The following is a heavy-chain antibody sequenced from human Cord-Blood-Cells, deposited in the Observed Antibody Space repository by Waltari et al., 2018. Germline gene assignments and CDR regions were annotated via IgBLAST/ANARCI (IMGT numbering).Heavy chain of an antibody. D-gene: IGHD3-16*01. CDR2: IIPIFGTA. V-gene: IGHV1-69*01. CDR1: EVTLGSYA. Sequence: HVHLFQFVGLVKKPASLVKVACKASEVTLGSYAIRWVRPAPGQGLEWMGGIIPIFGTANYAQKFQGRVTITADESTSTAYMELSSLRSEDTAVYYCARGVGDPPEAPYYFDYWGQGTLVTVSS. CDR3: ARGVGDPPEAPYYFDY. J-gene: IGHJ4*02.